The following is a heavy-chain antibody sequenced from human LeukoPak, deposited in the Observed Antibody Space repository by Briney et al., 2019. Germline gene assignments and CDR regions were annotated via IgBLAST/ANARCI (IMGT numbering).Heavy chain of an antibody. Sequence: ASVKVSCKASGYTFTGYYMHWVRQAPGQGLEWMGWINPNSGGTNYAQKFQGRVTMTRDTSISTAYMELSRLRSDDTAVYYCARVVGVVITDLFDPWGQGTLVTVSS. D-gene: IGHD3-22*01. J-gene: IGHJ5*02. CDR2: INPNSGGT. CDR3: ARVVGVVITDLFDP. V-gene: IGHV1-2*02. CDR1: GYTFTGYY.